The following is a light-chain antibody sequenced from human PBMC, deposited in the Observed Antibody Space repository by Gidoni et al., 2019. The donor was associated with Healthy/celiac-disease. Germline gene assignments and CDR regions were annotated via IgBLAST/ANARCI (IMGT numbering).Light chain of an antibody. CDR2: AAS. J-gene: IGKJ4*01. Sequence: AIRITQSPSSLSASTGDRVTITCRASQGISSYLAWYQQKQGKAPKLLIYAASTLQSGVPSRFSGSGSGTDFTLTISCLQSEDFATYYCQQYYSYPLTFGGXTKVEIK. CDR1: QGISSY. CDR3: QQYYSYPLT. V-gene: IGKV1-8*01.